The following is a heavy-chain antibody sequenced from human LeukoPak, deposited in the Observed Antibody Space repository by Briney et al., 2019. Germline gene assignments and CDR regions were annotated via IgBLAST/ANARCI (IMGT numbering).Heavy chain of an antibody. Sequence: GGSLRLSCAASGFTFSSYWMSWVRQAPGKGLEWVANIKQDGSEKYYVDSVKGRFTISRDNAKNSLYLQMNSLRAEDTAVYYCVREYSSGWDDYYFDYWGQGTLVTVSS. J-gene: IGHJ4*02. CDR3: VREYSSGWDDYYFDY. CDR1: GFTFSSYW. D-gene: IGHD6-19*01. CDR2: IKQDGSEK. V-gene: IGHV3-7*03.